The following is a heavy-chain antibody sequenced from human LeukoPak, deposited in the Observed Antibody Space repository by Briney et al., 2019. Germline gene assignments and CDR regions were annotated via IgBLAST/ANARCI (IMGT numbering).Heavy chain of an antibody. Sequence: GRSLSLSCAASGFTFNNYAMHWVRQVPGKGLEWVSGISWNSGDIIYADSVKGRFTISRDNAKSSLYLQMNSLRLEDTALYYCATRSSHGAFDIWGQGTMVTVSS. CDR1: GFTFNNYA. CDR3: ATRSSHGAFDI. V-gene: IGHV3-9*01. J-gene: IGHJ3*02. CDR2: ISWNSGDI.